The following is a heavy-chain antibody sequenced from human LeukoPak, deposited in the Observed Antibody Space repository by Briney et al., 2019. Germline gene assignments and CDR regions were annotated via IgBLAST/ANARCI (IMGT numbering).Heavy chain of an antibody. D-gene: IGHD3-3*01. V-gene: IGHV1-69*04. CDR1: GGTFSSYA. CDR2: IIPILGIA. J-gene: IGHJ1*01. CDR3: ERVGVYGQYFQH. Sequence: SVKVSCKASGGTFSSYAISWVRQAPGQGLEWMGRIIPILGIANYAQKFQGRVTITADKSTSTAYMELSSLRSEDTAVYYCERVGVYGQYFQHWGQGTLVTVSS.